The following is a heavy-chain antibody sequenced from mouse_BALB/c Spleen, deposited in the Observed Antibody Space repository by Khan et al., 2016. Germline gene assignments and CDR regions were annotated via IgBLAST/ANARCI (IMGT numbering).Heavy chain of an antibody. D-gene: IGHD1-1*01. V-gene: IGHV9-3-1*01. CDR3: ARRHYGSSYDAWFAY. CDR2: INTYTGEP. J-gene: IGHJ3*01. Sequence: QIQLVQSGPELKKPGETVKISCKASGYTFTNYGMNWVKQAPGKGLKWMGWINTYTGEPTYADDFKGRFAFSLETSASNAYLQSNNLKHEDTATYFCARRHYGSSYDAWFAYWGQGTLVTVSA. CDR1: GYTFTNYG.